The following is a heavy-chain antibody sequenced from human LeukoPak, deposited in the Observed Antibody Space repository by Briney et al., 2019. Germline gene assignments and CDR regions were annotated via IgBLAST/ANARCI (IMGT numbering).Heavy chain of an antibody. CDR2: ISSSSDNI. CDR3: AKLPVAATDFDY. CDR1: GFSFSTYS. D-gene: IGHD2-15*01. J-gene: IGHJ4*02. Sequence: GGSLRLTCADSGFSFSTYSMSWVRQAPGKGLEWVSYISSSSDNIYHADSVKGRFTISRDNAKNSLYLQMNSLRAEDTAVYYCAKLPVAATDFDYWGQGTLVTVSS. V-gene: IGHV3-48*01.